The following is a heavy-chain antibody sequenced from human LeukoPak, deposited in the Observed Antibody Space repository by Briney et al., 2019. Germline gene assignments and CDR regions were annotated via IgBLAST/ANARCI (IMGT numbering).Heavy chain of an antibody. D-gene: IGHD6-19*01. J-gene: IGHJ4*02. CDR2: SSGSGGIT. CDR1: GFRCSSYA. CDR3: AKGPLIEVAGTTWDY. Sequence: TGGYLRRSCAASGFRCSSYAMSWVRQAPGRGLEWMSASSGSGGITFYAESARGRFTISRDNSRNTLYLQMNSLRVEDTAVYYCAKGPLIEVAGTTWDYWGQGTLVTVSS. V-gene: IGHV3-23*01.